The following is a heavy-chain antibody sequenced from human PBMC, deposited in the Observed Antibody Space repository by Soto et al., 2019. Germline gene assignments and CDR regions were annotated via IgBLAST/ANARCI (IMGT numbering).Heavy chain of an antibody. J-gene: IGHJ6*03. Sequence: QVQLVQSGAEVKKPGSSVKVSCEASGGSFISYTFTWVRQAPGRGLEWMGRIIPIHGSANYALKLQDRVMITANTSTQTVYMELSSLRPEYTDVYYCAKSLLFVDHAYMDVWGKGTTVTVSS. D-gene: IGHD2-21*01. CDR1: GGSFISYT. CDR2: IIPIHGSA. CDR3: AKSLLFVDHAYMDV. V-gene: IGHV1-69*02.